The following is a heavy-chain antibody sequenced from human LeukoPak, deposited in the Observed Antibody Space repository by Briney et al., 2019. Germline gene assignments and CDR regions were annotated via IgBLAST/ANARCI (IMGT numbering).Heavy chain of an antibody. CDR2: IYYSGST. Sequence: SETLSLTCTVSGVSISSSSYYWGWIRQPPGKGLEWIGSIYYSGSTYYNPSLKSRVTISVDTSKNQFSLKLSSVTAADTAVYYCASPPVATVEYFDYWGQGTLVTVSS. J-gene: IGHJ4*02. CDR3: ASPPVATVEYFDY. V-gene: IGHV4-39*07. D-gene: IGHD4-23*01. CDR1: GVSISSSSYY.